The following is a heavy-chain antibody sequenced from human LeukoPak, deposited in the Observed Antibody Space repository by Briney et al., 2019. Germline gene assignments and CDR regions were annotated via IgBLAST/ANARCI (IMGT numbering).Heavy chain of an antibody. CDR1: GGSINSYY. J-gene: IGHJ5*02. D-gene: IGHD5-12*01. Sequence: SETLSLTCTVSGGSINSYYWSWIRQPPGEGLEWIGYVAYSGSTNYNPSLKSRVTISLDTSKNQFSLKLSSVTAADTAVYYCARTVSGYYFNAWGPGTLVTVSS. CDR3: ARTVSGYYFNA. V-gene: IGHV4-59*01. CDR2: VAYSGST.